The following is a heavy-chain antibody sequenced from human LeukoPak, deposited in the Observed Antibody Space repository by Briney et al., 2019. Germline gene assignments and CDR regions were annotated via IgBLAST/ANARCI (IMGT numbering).Heavy chain of an antibody. D-gene: IGHD3-10*01. CDR2: IIPIFGTA. J-gene: IGHJ4*02. Sequence: SVKVSCKASGGTFSSYAISWVLQAPGQGLEWMGRIIPIFGTANYAQKFQGRVTITTDESTSTAYMELSSLRSEDTAVYYCARDPLVRGVSHYFDYWGQGTLVTVSS. V-gene: IGHV1-69*05. CDR3: ARDPLVRGVSHYFDY. CDR1: GGTFSSYA.